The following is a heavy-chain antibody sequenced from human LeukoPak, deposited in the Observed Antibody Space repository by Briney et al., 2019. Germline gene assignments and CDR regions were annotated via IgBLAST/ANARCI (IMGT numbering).Heavy chain of an antibody. CDR1: GFTFCGYS. CDR2: ISRSSSYI. V-gene: IGHV3-21*01. J-gene: IGHJ6*03. Sequence: GGSLRLSCAASGFTFCGYSMNWVRQAPGKGLEWVSSISRSSSYIYYADSLKGRFTITRDNAKISLYLQMNSLRAEDTAVYYCARAAQSRSTKDYYYMDVWGKGTTVTVSS. CDR3: ARAAQSRSTKDYYYMDV. D-gene: IGHD6-6*01.